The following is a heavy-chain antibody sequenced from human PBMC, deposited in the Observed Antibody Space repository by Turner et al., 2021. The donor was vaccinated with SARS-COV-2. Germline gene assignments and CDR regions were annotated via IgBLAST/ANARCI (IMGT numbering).Heavy chain of an antibody. J-gene: IGHJ3*02. D-gene: IGHD3-22*01. CDR3: ARARWHYYDSSGYYPDAFDI. V-gene: IGHV3-21*01. CDR1: GFTFNNYN. CDR2: ISISSSFI. Sequence: EVQLVESGGGLVKPGGSLRLSCAASGFTFNNYNLNWVRQAPGKGLEWVSSISISSSFIYSADSVKGRFTISRDNAKNSLYLQMNSLRAEDTAVYYCARARWHYYDSSGYYPDAFDIWGQGTMVTVSS.